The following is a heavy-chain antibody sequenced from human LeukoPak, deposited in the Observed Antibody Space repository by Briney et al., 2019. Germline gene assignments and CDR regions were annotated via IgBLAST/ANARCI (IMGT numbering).Heavy chain of an antibody. D-gene: IGHD1-20*01. CDR1: GGSISSGSYY. V-gene: IGHV4-39*01. Sequence: SETLSLTCTVSGGSISSGSYYWGWIRQPPGEGLEWIGSIYYSGSTYYNPSLKSRVTISVDTAKNQFSLRLSSVTAADTAVYYCARHFRYGCNEPFGYWGQESLVTVSS. CDR3: ARHFRYGCNEPFGY. J-gene: IGHJ4*02. CDR2: IYYSGST.